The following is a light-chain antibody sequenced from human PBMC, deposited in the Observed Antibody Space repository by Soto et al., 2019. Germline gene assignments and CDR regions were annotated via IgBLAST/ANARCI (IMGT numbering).Light chain of an antibody. J-gene: IGLJ1*01. CDR2: GDN. V-gene: IGLV1-40*01. CDR1: TSNIGAPYD. Sequence: QSVLTQPPSVSGAPGQRVSISCTGSTSNIGAPYDVHWYQHLPGAAPKLLIYGDNNRPSGVPDRFSGSKSGTSASLAITSLQDEDEADYYCQSYYISLHNYVFGTGTKVTVL. CDR3: QSYYISLHNYV.